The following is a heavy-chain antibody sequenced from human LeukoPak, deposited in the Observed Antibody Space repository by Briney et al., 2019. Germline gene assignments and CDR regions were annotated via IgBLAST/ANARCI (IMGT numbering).Heavy chain of an antibody. V-gene: IGHV3-23*01. J-gene: IGHJ4*02. CDR1: GFTFSSYA. CDR3: AKVLALYGDYDY. CDR2: ISNSGGST. Sequence: GGSLRLSCAASGFTFSSYAMSWVRQAPGKGLEWVSAISNSGGSTYYADSVKGRFTISRDNSKNTLYPQMNSLRAEDTAVYYCAKVLALYGDYDYWGQGTLVTVSS. D-gene: IGHD4-17*01.